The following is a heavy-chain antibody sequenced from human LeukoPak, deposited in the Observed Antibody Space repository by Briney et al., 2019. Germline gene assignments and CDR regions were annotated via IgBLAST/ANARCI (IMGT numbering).Heavy chain of an antibody. CDR2: IDSGGTA. CDR1: GFTFSSYA. CDR3: VTSRGTS. Sequence: GGSLRLSCAASGFTFSSYAMSWVRQAPGKGLEWVSVIDSGGTAYYADSVKGRFTISRDSSTNTLSLQMNSLRAEDTAVYYCVTSRGTSWGQGTLVTVSS. D-gene: IGHD3-16*01. V-gene: IGHV3-23*03. J-gene: IGHJ5*02.